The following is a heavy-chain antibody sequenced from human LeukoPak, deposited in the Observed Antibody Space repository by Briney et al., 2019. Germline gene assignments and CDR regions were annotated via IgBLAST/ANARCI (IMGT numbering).Heavy chain of an antibody. V-gene: IGHV1-18*01. D-gene: IGHD3-22*01. Sequence: ASVKVSCKASGYTFTSYGISWVRQAPGQGLEWMGWIGAYNGNTNYAQKLQGRVTMTTDTSTSTAYMELRSLRSDDTAVYYCARRYYYDSSGYYPFDSAFDIWGQGTMVTVSS. CDR1: GYTFTSYG. J-gene: IGHJ3*02. CDR3: ARRYYYDSSGYYPFDSAFDI. CDR2: IGAYNGNT.